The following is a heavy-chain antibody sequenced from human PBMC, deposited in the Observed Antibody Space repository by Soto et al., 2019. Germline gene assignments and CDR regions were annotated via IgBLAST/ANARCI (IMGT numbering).Heavy chain of an antibody. Sequence: QMQLVESGGGVVQPGRALRLSCSASGFTFSSYPMHWVRQAPGKGLEWVAVISFDGSKKYDADSVKGRFFISKENSKNMLSLQMNSLGGAASAVYYCARLPGPLVAVVYLYPVDGREPVSDADVWGQGTAVTVSS. CDR1: GFTFSSYP. V-gene: IGHV3-30-3*01. J-gene: IGHJ6*02. CDR3: ARLPGPLVAVVYLYPVDGREPVSDADV. D-gene: IGHD6-19*01. CDR2: ISFDGSKK.